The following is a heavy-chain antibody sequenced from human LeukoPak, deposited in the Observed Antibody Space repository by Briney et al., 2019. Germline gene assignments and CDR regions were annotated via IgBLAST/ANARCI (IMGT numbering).Heavy chain of an antibody. CDR1: GYTFTSYD. CDR3: ARGKYSSGWFDY. CDR2: MNPNSGNT. D-gene: IGHD6-19*01. J-gene: IGHJ4*02. Sequence: ASVKVSCKASGYTFTSYDINWVRQATGQELEWMGWMNPNSGNTGYAQKFQGRVTMTRNTSINTAYMELSSLRSEDTAVYYCARGKYSSGWFDYWGQGTLVTVSS. V-gene: IGHV1-8*01.